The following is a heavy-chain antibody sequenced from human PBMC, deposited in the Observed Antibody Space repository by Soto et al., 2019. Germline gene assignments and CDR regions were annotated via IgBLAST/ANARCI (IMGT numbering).Heavy chain of an antibody. CDR2: VLWNDDK. CDR3: VHRRSPNEYGLDV. V-gene: IGHV2-5*01. J-gene: IGHJ6*02. Sequence: QITLKASGPSLVKATQTLTLTCTFTGFSLNSDGVGVGWIRQPPGKALECLALVLWNDDKRYRPSLRSRIAISKNACTNHVVVMMTNMDPGDTSKYFCVHRRSPNEYGLDVWGQGTTVTVSS. CDR1: GFSLNSDGVG.